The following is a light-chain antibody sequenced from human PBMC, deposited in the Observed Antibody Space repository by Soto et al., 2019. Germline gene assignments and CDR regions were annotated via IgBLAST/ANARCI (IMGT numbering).Light chain of an antibody. CDR2: GAS. Sequence: EIVLTHSPATLSLSLGERATLSCRASQSVSSYSAWYQKQPGQAPRLLIDGASTRATGTPARFSSSGAGTEFTLIISSLQSEDSAVYYCQQYNSWLWTFGQGTKVDIK. J-gene: IGKJ1*01. CDR1: QSVSSY. CDR3: QQYNSWLWT. V-gene: IGKV3-15*01.